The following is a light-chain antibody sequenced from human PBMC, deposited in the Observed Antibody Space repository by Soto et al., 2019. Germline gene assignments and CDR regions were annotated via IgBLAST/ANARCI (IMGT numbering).Light chain of an antibody. CDR2: EVS. J-gene: IGLJ1*01. CDR3: CSYAGSRTPLI. Sequence: QSALTQAASVSGSPGQSITISCTGTSSDVGSYNLVSWYQQHPGKAPKLMIYEVSKRPSGLSNRFSGSKSGNTASLTISGLQAEDGADYYCCSYAGSRTPLIFGTGTKVTVL. CDR1: SSDVGSYNL. V-gene: IGLV2-23*02.